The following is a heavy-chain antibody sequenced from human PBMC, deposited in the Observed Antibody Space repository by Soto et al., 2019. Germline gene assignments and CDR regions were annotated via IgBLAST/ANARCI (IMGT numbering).Heavy chain of an antibody. J-gene: IGHJ1*01. CDR1: GFTFSSYW. D-gene: IGHD6-19*01. Sequence: EVQLVESGGGLVQPGGSLRLSCAASGFTFSSYWMHWVRQAPGKGLVWVSRINSDGSSTSYADSVKGRFTISRDNAKNTLYLQMNSLRAEDTAVYYCARDITLAYSSGWQEGYFQHWGQGTLVTVSS. CDR2: INSDGSST. V-gene: IGHV3-74*01. CDR3: ARDITLAYSSGWQEGYFQH.